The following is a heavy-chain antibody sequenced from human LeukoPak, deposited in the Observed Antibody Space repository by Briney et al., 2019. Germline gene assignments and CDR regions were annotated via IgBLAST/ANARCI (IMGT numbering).Heavy chain of an antibody. V-gene: IGHV3-30*02. CDR1: GFTFSSYG. CDR2: IRYDGSNK. CDR3: AKDGSWDATLRIPFDY. Sequence: GGSLRLSCAASGFTFSSYGMHWVRQAPGKGLEWVAFIRYDGSNKYYADSVKGRFTISRDNSKNTLYLQMNSLRAEDTAVYYCAKDGSWDATLRIPFDYWGQGTLVTVSS. J-gene: IGHJ4*02. D-gene: IGHD1-26*01.